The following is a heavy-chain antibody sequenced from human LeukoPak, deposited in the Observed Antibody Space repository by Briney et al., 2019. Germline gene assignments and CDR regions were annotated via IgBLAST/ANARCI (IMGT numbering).Heavy chain of an antibody. D-gene: IGHD5-18*01. Sequence: PGGSLRLSCAASGFTFSDYYMSWIRQAPGKGLEWVSYISSSSSYTNYADSVKGRFTIPRDNAKNSLYLQMNSLRAEDTAVYYCARGSGKKLWLSDFDYWGQGTLVTVSS. J-gene: IGHJ4*02. CDR3: ARGSGKKLWLSDFDY. CDR2: ISSSSSYT. CDR1: GFTFSDYY. V-gene: IGHV3-11*05.